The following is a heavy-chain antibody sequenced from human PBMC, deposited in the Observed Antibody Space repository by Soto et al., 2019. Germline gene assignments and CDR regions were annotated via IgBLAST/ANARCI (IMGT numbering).Heavy chain of an antibody. D-gene: IGHD1-20*01. V-gene: IGHV1-18*01. J-gene: IGHJ3*02. CDR2: ISAYNGNT. Sequence: VASVKVSCKASGYTFTSYGISWVRQAPGQGLEWMGWISAYNGNTNYAQKLQGRVTMTTDTSTSTAYMELRSLRSDDTAVYYCARDARWYNWNHGAFYIWGQETMVTVSS. CDR3: ARDARWYNWNHGAFYI. CDR1: GYTFTSYG.